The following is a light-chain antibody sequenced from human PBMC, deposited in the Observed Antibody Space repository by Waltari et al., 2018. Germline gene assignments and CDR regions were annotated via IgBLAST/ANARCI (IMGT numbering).Light chain of an antibody. CDR2: RNN. CDR3: QSYDSSLSGPVV. J-gene: IGLJ2*01. Sequence: QSVLTQPPSVSGAPGQTVTISCTGSRSNIGAVYDVPWYQQVPGTAPKLLIFRNNNRPSGVPDRFSGSKSGTSASLAITGLRAEDEAYYYCQSYDSSLSGPVVFGGGTRLIVL. V-gene: IGLV1-40*01. CDR1: RSNIGAVYD.